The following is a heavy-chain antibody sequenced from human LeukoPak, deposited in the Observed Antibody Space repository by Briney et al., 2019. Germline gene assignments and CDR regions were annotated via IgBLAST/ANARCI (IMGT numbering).Heavy chain of an antibody. CDR1: GFIFSTYW. CDR3: ARDKSADYGDSYFDS. Sequence: GGSLRLSCAASGFIFSTYWMSWVRQAPGKGLEWVANIKQDGGEEHYVDSVKGRFTISRDNAKNSLYLQMNSLRAEDTAVYYCARDKSADYGDSYFDSWGQGIPVTVSS. J-gene: IGHJ4*02. D-gene: IGHD4-17*01. V-gene: IGHV3-7*01. CDR2: IKQDGGEE.